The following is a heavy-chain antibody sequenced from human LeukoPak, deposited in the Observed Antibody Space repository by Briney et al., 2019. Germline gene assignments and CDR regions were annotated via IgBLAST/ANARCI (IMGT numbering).Heavy chain of an antibody. CDR1: GFTFSSYT. CDR2: ISGSGDST. V-gene: IGHV3-23*01. CDR3: ARRYTYYFGWGIFYAVFDI. Sequence: GGSLRLSCAASGFTFSSYTMTWVRQAPGKGLEWVSAISGSGDSTYYADSVKGRFTISSDNSKNTLYLQMNSLRAEDTALYYCARRYTYYFGWGIFYAVFDIGAKGKRVT. J-gene: IGHJ3*02. D-gene: IGHD3-10*01.